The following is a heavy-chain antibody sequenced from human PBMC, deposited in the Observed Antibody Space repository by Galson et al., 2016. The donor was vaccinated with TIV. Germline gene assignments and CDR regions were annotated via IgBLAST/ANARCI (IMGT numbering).Heavy chain of an antibody. CDR2: IIPLFGEA. J-gene: IGHJ6*02. CDR3: AKCRNTAMDTYYYYYGLDV. Sequence: SVKVSCKASGGSFSSYVISWVRQAPGQGLEWMGGIIPLFGEAHDAQKFQGRVTISADESTSTVYKELRSLRSGDTAVYYCAKCRNTAMDTYYYYYGLDVWGQGTTVTVSS. CDR1: GGSFSSYV. D-gene: IGHD5-18*01. V-gene: IGHV1-69*13.